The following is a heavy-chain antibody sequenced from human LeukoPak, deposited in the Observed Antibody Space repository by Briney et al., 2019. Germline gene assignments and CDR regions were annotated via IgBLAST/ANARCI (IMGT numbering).Heavy chain of an antibody. D-gene: IGHD2-21*01. V-gene: IGHV4-39*01. CDR2: IYYSGST. Sequence: SETLSLTCTVSGGSISGSSYYWGWIRQPPGKGLEWIGSIYYSGSTYYNPSLKSRVTISVDTSKNQFSLKLSSVTAADTAVYYCARVMLYYFDYWGQGTLVTVSS. CDR3: ARVMLYYFDY. J-gene: IGHJ4*02. CDR1: GGSISGSSYY.